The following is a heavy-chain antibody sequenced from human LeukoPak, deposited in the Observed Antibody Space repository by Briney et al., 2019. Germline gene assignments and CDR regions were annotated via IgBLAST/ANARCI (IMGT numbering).Heavy chain of an antibody. CDR3: AKDHEGVVVLAATPIDY. D-gene: IGHD2-15*01. V-gene: IGHV3-23*01. J-gene: IGHJ4*02. Sequence: PGGSLRLSCAASGFTFSSYAMSWVRQAPGKGLEWVSAISGSGGSTYYADSVKGRFTISRDNSKNTLYLQMNSLRAEDTAVYYCAKDHEGVVVLAATPIDYWGQRTLVTVSS. CDR2: ISGSGGST. CDR1: GFTFSSYA.